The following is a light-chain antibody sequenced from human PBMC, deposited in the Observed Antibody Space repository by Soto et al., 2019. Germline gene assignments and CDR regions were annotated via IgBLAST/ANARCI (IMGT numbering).Light chain of an antibody. CDR2: ETF. V-gene: IGKV3-11*01. J-gene: IGKJ3*01. CDR3: QQRSTWPPEFT. CDR1: QSVGSH. Sequence: EIVLTQSPATLSLSPGERATLSCRASQSVGSHLTWYQQKPGQPPRLLIYETFNRTTGIPDRFSGRGSGTDFTHTISSLDPEDFAVYYCQQRSTWPPEFTFGPGTKVDIK.